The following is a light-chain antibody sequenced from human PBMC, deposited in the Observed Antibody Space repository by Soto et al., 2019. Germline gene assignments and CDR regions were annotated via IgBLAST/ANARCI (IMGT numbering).Light chain of an antibody. V-gene: IGKV1-6*01. CDR1: QGIRND. CDR3: LQDNTYPWT. J-gene: IGKJ1*01. Sequence: AIQMTQSPSSLSVSVGDRVTITCRASQGIRNDLGWYQQRPGKAPKLLIYAASTLQSGVSSRFSGSGSGTDFTLTISSLQPEDFATYYCLQDNTYPWTFGQGTKVEIK. CDR2: AAS.